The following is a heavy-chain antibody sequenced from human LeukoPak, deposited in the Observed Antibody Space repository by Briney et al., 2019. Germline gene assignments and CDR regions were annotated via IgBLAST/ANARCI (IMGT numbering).Heavy chain of an antibody. J-gene: IGHJ6*02. D-gene: IGHD4-17*01. CDR2: ISAYNGNT. CDR1: GYTFTSYG. V-gene: IGHV1-18*01. CDR3: ARDSVHLRSYYYYYGMDV. Sequence: ASVKASCKASGYTFTSYGISWVRQAPGQGLEWMGWISAYNGNTNYAQKLQGRVTMTTDTSTSTAYMELRSLRSDDTAVYYCARDSVHLRSYYYYYGMDVWGQGTTVTVSS.